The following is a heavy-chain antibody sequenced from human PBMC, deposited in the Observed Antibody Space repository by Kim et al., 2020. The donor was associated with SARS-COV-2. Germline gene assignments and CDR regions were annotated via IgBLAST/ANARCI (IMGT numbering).Heavy chain of an antibody. D-gene: IGHD2-15*01. CDR3: ARDRYSTTPWDYSSGMDV. V-gene: IGHV4-31*03. J-gene: IGHJ6*02. Sequence: SETLSLTCTVSGGSINSGGYYWSWIRQLPGKGLEWIGFIDYSGSTYYNSALQNRVAISIGTSKKQFSLNLSSVTAADMAVYFCARDRYSTTPWDYSSGMDVWGQGTTVTVSS. CDR2: IDYSGST. CDR1: GGSINSGGYY.